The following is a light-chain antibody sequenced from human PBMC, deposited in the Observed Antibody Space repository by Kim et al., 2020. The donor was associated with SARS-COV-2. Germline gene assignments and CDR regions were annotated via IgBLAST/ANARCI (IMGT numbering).Light chain of an antibody. Sequence: PGQSVHLSCSGSSSNIGSNTVNWYQHLPGTAPKLLIYSNNLRPSRVPDRFSGSKSGTSASLAISGLQSEDEGDYYCASWDDSLKGVFGGGTQLTVL. CDR3: ASWDDSLKGV. J-gene: IGLJ2*01. CDR1: SSNIGSNT. V-gene: IGLV1-44*01. CDR2: SNN.